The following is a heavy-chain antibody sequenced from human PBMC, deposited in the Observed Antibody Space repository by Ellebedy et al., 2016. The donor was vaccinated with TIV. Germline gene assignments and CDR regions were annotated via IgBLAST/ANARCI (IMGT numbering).Heavy chain of an antibody. D-gene: IGHD6-19*01. V-gene: IGHV3-7*01. CDR1: GFTFSNFW. Sequence: GGSLRLSCAASGFTFSNFWMSWVRQAPGKGLEWVANIKQDGSEKYYVDSVKGRFTISRDNAKNSLYLQRNSLRAEDTAVYYCSSSGRRAFDIWGQGTMVTVSS. J-gene: IGHJ3*02. CDR2: IKQDGSEK. CDR3: SSSGRRAFDI.